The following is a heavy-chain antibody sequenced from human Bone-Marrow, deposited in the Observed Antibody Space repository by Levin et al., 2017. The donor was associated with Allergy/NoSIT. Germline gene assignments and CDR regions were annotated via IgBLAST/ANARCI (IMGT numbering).Heavy chain of an antibody. D-gene: IGHD6-6*01. V-gene: IGHV4-34*01. CDR3: ARVTGIAARQSYYYGMDV. CDR1: GGSFSGYY. J-gene: IGHJ6*02. CDR2: INHSGST. Sequence: SETLSLTCAVYGGSFSGYYWSWIRQPPGKGLEWIGEINHSGSTNYNPSLKSRVTISVDTSKNQFSLKLSSVTAADTAVYYCARVTGIAARQSYYYGMDVWGQGTTVTVSS.